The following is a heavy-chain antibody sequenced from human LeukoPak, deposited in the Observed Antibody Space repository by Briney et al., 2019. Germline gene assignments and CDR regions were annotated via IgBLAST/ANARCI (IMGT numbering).Heavy chain of an antibody. J-gene: IGHJ3*02. Sequence: GSLRLSCAASGFTFTSYSMNWIRQPPGKGLEWIGSIYYSGSTYYNPSLNSRVTISVDTSKNQFSLKLSSVTAADTAVYYCARQSGYYSVDAFDIWGQGTMVTVSS. CDR2: IYYSGST. D-gene: IGHD3-22*01. CDR1: GFTFTSYS. V-gene: IGHV4-39*01. CDR3: ARQSGYYSVDAFDI.